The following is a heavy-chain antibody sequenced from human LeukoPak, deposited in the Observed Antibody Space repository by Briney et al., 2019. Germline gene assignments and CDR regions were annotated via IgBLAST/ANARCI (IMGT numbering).Heavy chain of an antibody. D-gene: IGHD5-12*01. CDR1: GGFISSSSYY. V-gene: IGHV4-39*07. CDR2: IYYSGST. CDR3: ARVAPREPGRIDY. J-gene: IGHJ4*02. Sequence: KPSETLSLTCTVSGGFISSSSYYWGWIRQPPGKGLEWIGSIYYSGSTYYNPSLKSRVTISVDTPKNQFSLKLSSVTAADTAVYYCARVAPREPGRIDYWGQGTLVTVSS.